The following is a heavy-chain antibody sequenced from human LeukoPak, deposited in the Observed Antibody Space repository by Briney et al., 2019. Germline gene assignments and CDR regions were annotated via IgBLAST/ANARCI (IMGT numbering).Heavy chain of an antibody. CDR3: ARGDYYDSSGYWNFDY. Sequence: ASVKVSCKASGYTFTGYYMHWVRQAPGQGLEWMGWINPNSGGTNYAQKFQGRVTMTRDTSISTAYMELSRLRSDDTAVYYGARGDYYDSSGYWNFDYWGQGTLVTVSS. CDR1: GYTFTGYY. D-gene: IGHD3-22*01. CDR2: INPNSGGT. V-gene: IGHV1-2*02. J-gene: IGHJ4*02.